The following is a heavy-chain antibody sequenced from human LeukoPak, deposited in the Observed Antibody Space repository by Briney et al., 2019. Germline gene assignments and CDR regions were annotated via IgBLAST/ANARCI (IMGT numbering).Heavy chain of an antibody. D-gene: IGHD3-9*01. CDR2: ISGSGDNT. J-gene: IGHJ4*02. CDR1: GFTFSTYV. Sequence: PGGSLRLSCAASGFTFSTYVMSWVRQAPGKGLEWVSGISGSGDNTYYADSVKGRFTISRDNSKNTLYLQMNSLRAEDTAVYYCAKGSGYDTDLDYWGQGTLVSVSS. V-gene: IGHV3-23*01. CDR3: AKGSGYDTDLDY.